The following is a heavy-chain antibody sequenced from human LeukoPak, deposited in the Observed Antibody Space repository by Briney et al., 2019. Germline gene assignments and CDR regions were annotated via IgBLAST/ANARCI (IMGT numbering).Heavy chain of an antibody. D-gene: IGHD5-18*01. V-gene: IGHV4-39*01. CDR3: GSRGYSYGYYFDY. J-gene: IGHJ4*02. Sequence: SETLSLTCTVSGGSISSSSYYWGWIRQPPGEGGGWIGSIYYSGRTSYTPSFTSPVTIPVAPSKNKFSPKQTTVPAPDTAVYYGGSRGYSYGYYFDYWGEGTLVTAS. CDR1: GGSISSSSYY. CDR2: IYYSGRT.